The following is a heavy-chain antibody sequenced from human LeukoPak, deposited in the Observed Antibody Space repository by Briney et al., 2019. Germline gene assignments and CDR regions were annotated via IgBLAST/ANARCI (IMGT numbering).Heavy chain of an antibody. J-gene: IGHJ6*02. Sequence: SVKVSCKASGYTFTGYYMHWVRQAPGHGLEWMGGIIPIFGTANYAQKFQGRVTITADESTSTAYMELSSLRSEDTAVYYCARGPYCSGGSCPPRGWWYYYYGMDVWGQGTTVTVSS. CDR2: IIPIFGTA. CDR1: GYTFTGYY. D-gene: IGHD2-15*01. CDR3: ARGPYCSGGSCPPRGWWYYYYGMDV. V-gene: IGHV1-69*13.